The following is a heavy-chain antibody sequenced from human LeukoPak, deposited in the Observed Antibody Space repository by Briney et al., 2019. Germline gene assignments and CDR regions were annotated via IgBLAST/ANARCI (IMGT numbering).Heavy chain of an antibody. CDR1: GGSISSGGYY. Sequence: SETLSLTCTVSGGSISSGGYYWSWIRQPPGKGLEWIGYIYHSGSTYYNPSLKSRVTISVDRSKNQFSLKLSSVTAADTAVYYCARIWPDSSGWYDVDNHYYGMDVWGQGTTVTVSS. CDR3: ARIWPDSSGWYDVDNHYYGMDV. V-gene: IGHV4-30-2*01. J-gene: IGHJ6*02. D-gene: IGHD6-19*01. CDR2: IYHSGST.